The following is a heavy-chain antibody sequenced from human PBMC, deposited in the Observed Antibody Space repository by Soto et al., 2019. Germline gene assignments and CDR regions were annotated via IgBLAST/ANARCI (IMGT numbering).Heavy chain of an antibody. CDR1: GFTFSSYA. D-gene: IGHD5-18*01. V-gene: IGHV3-23*01. J-gene: IGHJ4*02. CDR3: ARGVSFGYPPGGY. CDR2: IGASGAGT. Sequence: EVQLLESGGGLVQPGGSLRLSCAASGFTFSSYAMSWVRQAPGKGLEWVSGIGASGAGTYYADSVKGRFTISRDNAKNSLYLQMNSLRAEDTAVYYCARGVSFGYPPGGYWGQGTLVTVSS.